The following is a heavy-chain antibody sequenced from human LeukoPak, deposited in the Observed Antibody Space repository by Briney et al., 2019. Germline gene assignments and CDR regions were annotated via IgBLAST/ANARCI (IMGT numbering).Heavy chain of an antibody. CDR1: GFTFSNAW. J-gene: IGHJ4*02. D-gene: IGHD2-2*01. CDR2: IKSKTDGGTT. Sequence: GGSLRLSCAASGFTFSNAWMSWVRQAPGKGLEWVGRIKSKTDGGTTDYAAPVKGRFTISRDDSKNTLYLQMNSLRAEDTAVYYCAKVNWCSASCADAWGQGTLVTVSS. CDR3: AKVNWCSASCADA. V-gene: IGHV3-15*01.